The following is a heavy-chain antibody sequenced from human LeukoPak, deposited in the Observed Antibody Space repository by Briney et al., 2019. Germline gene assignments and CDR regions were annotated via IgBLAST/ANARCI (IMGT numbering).Heavy chain of an antibody. J-gene: IGHJ5*02. V-gene: IGHV1-46*01. D-gene: IGHD5-24*01. Sequence: ASVKASCKAPGYTFTSYYMHWVRQAPGQGLEWMGIINPSGGSTSYAQKFQGRVTMTRDMSTSTVYMELSSLRSEDTAVYYCARTWLQGWFDPWGQGTLVTVSS. CDR2: INPSGGST. CDR1: GYTFTSYY. CDR3: ARTWLQGWFDP.